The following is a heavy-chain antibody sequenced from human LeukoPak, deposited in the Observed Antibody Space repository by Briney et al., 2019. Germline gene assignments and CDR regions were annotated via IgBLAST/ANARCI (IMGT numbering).Heavy chain of an antibody. CDR2: ISSTGYHI. Sequence: GGSMRLSCAASGFTFSSYSMNWVRQAPGKGLEWVSSISSTGYHIYYANSVKGRFTISRDNANNSLYLQMNSLRAEDTAVYYCARVPPNYYDNYWGQGTLVTVPS. D-gene: IGHD3-22*01. V-gene: IGHV3-21*01. CDR1: GFTFSSYS. CDR3: ARVPPNYYDNY. J-gene: IGHJ4*02.